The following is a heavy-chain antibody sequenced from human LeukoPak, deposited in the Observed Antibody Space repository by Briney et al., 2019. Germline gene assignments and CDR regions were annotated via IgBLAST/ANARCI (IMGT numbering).Heavy chain of an antibody. CDR1: GFTFSSYA. CDR3: AKDLVVGALDY. V-gene: IGHV3-23*01. D-gene: IGHD1-26*01. CDR2: ISGSGGST. J-gene: IGHJ4*02. Sequence: GSLRLSCAASGFTFSSYAMTWIRQAPGKGLEWVSSISGSGGSTYYADSVKGRFTISRDNSRNMLFLQMNSLRADDTAVYYCAKDLVVGALDYWGQGTLVTVSS.